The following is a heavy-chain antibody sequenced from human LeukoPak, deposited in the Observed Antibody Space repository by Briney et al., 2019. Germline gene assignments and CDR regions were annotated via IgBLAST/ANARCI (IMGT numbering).Heavy chain of an antibody. D-gene: IGHD2-15*01. Sequence: GGSLRLSCAASGFTFDDYAMHWVRQAPGKGLEWVANIKQDGSEKYYVDSVKGRFTISRDNAKNSLYLQMNSLRAEDTAVYYCARDSPPGGYCSGGSCPEAFDIWGQGTMVTVSS. V-gene: IGHV3-7*03. CDR1: GFTFDDYA. CDR2: IKQDGSEK. CDR3: ARDSPPGGYCSGGSCPEAFDI. J-gene: IGHJ3*02.